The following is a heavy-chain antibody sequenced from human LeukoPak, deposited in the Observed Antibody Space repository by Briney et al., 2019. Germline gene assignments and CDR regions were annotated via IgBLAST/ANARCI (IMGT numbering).Heavy chain of an antibody. Sequence: ASVKVSCKASGYTFTGYYMHWVRQAPGQGLEWMGRINPNSGGTNYAQKFQGRVTMTRDTSISTAYMELSRLRSDDTAVYYCAREHCSGGSCYNWFDPWGQGTLVTVSS. CDR1: GYTFTGYY. D-gene: IGHD2-15*01. CDR3: AREHCSGGSCYNWFDP. V-gene: IGHV1-2*02. J-gene: IGHJ5*02. CDR2: INPNSGGT.